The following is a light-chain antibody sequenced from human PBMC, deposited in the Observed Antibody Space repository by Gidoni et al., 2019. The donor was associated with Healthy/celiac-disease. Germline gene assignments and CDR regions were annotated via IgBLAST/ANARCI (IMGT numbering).Light chain of an antibody. CDR1: QRVSSSY. J-gene: IGKJ2*01. CDR3: QQYGSSPPYT. Sequence: EIVLTQSPGTLYLSPGERATLSCRASQRVSSSYLAWYQPKPGQAPRLLIYGASSRATAIPDRFSGSGSGTDFTLTISRLEPEDFAVYYCQQYGSSPPYTFGQGTKLEIK. V-gene: IGKV3-20*01. CDR2: GAS.